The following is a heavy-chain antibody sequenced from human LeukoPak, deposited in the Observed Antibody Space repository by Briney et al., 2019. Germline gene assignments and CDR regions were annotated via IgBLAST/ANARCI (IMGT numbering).Heavy chain of an antibody. CDR1: GFTLNNYW. CDR2: INHNGNVN. J-gene: IGHJ6*02. CDR3: ARGGGLDV. V-gene: IGHV3-7*03. Sequence: GGSLRLSCAASGFTLNNYWMGWVRQAPGKGLEWVASINHNGNVNYYVDSVKGRFTTSRDNAKNSLYLQMSNLRAEDTAVYFCARGGGLDVWGQGATVTVSS. D-gene: IGHD3-16*01.